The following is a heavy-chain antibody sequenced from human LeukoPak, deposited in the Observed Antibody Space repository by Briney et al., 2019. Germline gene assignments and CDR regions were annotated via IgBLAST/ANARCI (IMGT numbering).Heavy chain of an antibody. CDR3: ARVEWMGRMDY. J-gene: IGHJ4*02. CDR2: IKQEGSDK. V-gene: IGHV3-7*01. D-gene: IGHD3-3*01. Sequence: GGSLRLSCAASGFTFTNYWMTLVRQAPGKGLEWVANIKQEGSDKYYVDSVKGRFTISRDNAKNSLFLQMNSLKVEDTAVYYCARVEWMGRMDYWGQGTLVTVSS. CDR1: GFTFTNYW.